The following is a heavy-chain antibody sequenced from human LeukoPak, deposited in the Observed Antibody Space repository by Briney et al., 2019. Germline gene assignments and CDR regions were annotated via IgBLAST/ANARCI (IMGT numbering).Heavy chain of an antibody. V-gene: IGHV3-21*04. CDR2: ISSSSSYI. CDR3: AKGYSGYDWYFDY. D-gene: IGHD5-12*01. J-gene: IGHJ4*02. Sequence: TTGGSLRLSCAASGFTFSSYSMNWVRQAPGKGLEWVSSISSSSSYIYYADSVKGRFTISRDNSKNTLYLQMNSLRAEDTAVYYCAKGYSGYDWYFDYWGQGTLVTVSS. CDR1: GFTFSSYS.